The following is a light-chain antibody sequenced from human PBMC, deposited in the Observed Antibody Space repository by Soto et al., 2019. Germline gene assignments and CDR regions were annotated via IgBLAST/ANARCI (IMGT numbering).Light chain of an antibody. CDR1: SSDVGGYNY. Sequence: QSVLTQPASVSGSPGQSITISCTGTSSDVGGYNYVSWYQQHPGKAPKLMIYDVSNRPSGVSNRFSGSKSGNPASLTISGLQAEDEADYYCSSYTSSSTVVFGGGTKLPS. J-gene: IGLJ2*01. CDR2: DVS. V-gene: IGLV2-14*01. CDR3: SSYTSSSTVV.